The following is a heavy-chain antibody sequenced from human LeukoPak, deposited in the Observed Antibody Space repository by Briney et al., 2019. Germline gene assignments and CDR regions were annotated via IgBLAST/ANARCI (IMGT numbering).Heavy chain of an antibody. CDR1: GGSFSGYY. D-gene: IGHD3-10*01. CDR2: INHSGST. Sequence: SSETLSLTCAVYGGSFSGYYWSWIRQPPGKGLEWIGEINHSGSTNYNPSLKSRVTISVDTSKNQFSLKLSSVTAADTAVYYCARATHSGLHDYWGQGTLVTVSS. CDR3: ARATHSGLHDY. V-gene: IGHV4-34*01. J-gene: IGHJ4*02.